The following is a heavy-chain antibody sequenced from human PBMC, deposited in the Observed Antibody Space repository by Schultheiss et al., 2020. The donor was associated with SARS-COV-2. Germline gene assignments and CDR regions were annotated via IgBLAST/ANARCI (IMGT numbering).Heavy chain of an antibody. Sequence: VGSLRLSCAASGFPFSDFAMGWVRQAPGKGLEWVSTIHGGGDAPSYADSVKGRFTISRDNSKNTLFLQMNSLRAEDTAVYYCAKLEGPMIPTWHFDYWGQGTLVTVSS. CDR1: GFPFSDFA. CDR2: IHGGGDAP. V-gene: IGHV3-23*01. D-gene: IGHD3-16*01. CDR3: AKLEGPMIPTWHFDY. J-gene: IGHJ4*02.